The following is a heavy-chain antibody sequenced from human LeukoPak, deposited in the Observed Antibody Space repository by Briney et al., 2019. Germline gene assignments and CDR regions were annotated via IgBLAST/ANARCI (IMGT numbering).Heavy chain of an antibody. J-gene: IGHJ4*02. CDR3: ARNSTSGYFDY. V-gene: IGHV4-38-2*01. D-gene: IGHD6-6*01. CDR1: GYSISSSSY. CDR2: IYHSGST. Sequence: SETLSLTCAVSGYSISSSSYWGWIRQPPGMRLEWIGSIYHSGSTHYNPSLRSRVTISVETSKNQFSLKLSSVTAADTAVYCCARNSTSGYFDYWGQGALVTVSS.